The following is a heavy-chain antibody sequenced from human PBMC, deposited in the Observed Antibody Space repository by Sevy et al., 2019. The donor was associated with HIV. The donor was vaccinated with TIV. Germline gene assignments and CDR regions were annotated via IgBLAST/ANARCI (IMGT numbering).Heavy chain of an antibody. J-gene: IGHJ3*01. CDR2: IRYDGSEQ. V-gene: IGHV3-30*02. D-gene: IGHD2-8*02. CDR1: GFTFSNHG. Sequence: GGSLRLSCAASGFTFSNHGMHWVHQAPGKGLEWVAFIRYDGSEQYYTESVKGRFTISRDSSKNMLYLQMNSLRPEDTALYYCAKDRKVLLVVYAIPFDAFDFWGQGTMVTVSS. CDR3: AKDRKVLLVVYAIPFDAFDF.